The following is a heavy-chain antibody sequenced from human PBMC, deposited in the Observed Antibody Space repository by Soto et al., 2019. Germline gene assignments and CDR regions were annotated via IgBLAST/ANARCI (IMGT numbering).Heavy chain of an antibody. V-gene: IGHV3-23*01. CDR3: AKYYDSSGYFFDY. Sequence: SGGSLRLSCAASGFTFSSYAMSWVRQAPGKGLEWVSAISGSGGSTYYADSVKGRFTISRDNSKNTLYLQMNSLRAEDTAVYYCAKYYDSSGYFFDYWGQGTLVTVSS. D-gene: IGHD3-22*01. CDR1: GFTFSSYA. J-gene: IGHJ4*02. CDR2: ISGSGGST.